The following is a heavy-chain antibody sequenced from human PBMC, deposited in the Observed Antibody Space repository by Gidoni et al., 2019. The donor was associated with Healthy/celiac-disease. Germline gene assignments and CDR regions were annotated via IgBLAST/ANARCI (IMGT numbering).Heavy chain of an antibody. Sequence: EVQLLESGGGLVQPGGSLRLSCAASGFTFSSYAMSWVRQAPGKGLEWVSAISGSGGSTYYADAVKGRFTISRDKYKNTLYLQMNSLRAEDTDVYYCAKDRQTPNSVVVPAADDYWGQGTLVTVSS. CDR1: GFTFSSYA. J-gene: IGHJ4*02. CDR3: AKDRQTPNSVVVPAADDY. D-gene: IGHD2-2*01. CDR2: ISGSGGST. V-gene: IGHV3-23*01.